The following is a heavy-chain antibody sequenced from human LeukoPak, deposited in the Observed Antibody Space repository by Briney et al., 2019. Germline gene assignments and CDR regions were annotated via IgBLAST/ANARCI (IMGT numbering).Heavy chain of an antibody. CDR1: GGSISSSSYY. Sequence: PSETLSLTCTVSGGSISSSSYYWGWIRQPPGKGLEWIGSIYYSGSTYYNPSLKSRVTISVDTSKNQCSLKLSSVTAADTAVYYCASLDYGASLYYYYGMDVWGQGTTVTVSS. CDR3: ASLDYGASLYYYYGMDV. D-gene: IGHD4-17*01. V-gene: IGHV4-39*01. CDR2: IYYSGST. J-gene: IGHJ6*02.